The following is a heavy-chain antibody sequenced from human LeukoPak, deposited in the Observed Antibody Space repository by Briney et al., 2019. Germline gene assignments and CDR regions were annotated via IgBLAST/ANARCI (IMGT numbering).Heavy chain of an antibody. CDR2: IYSGGST. J-gene: IGHJ4*02. CDR3: ASQGFYDSSGYLDY. V-gene: IGHV3-53*01. D-gene: IGHD3-22*01. Sequence: PGGSLRLSCAASGFTVSSNYMSWVRQAPGKGLEWVSVIYSGGSTYYADSVKGRFTISRDNSKNTLYLQMNSLRAEDTAVCYCASQGFYDSSGYLDYWGQGTLVTVSS. CDR1: GFTVSSNY.